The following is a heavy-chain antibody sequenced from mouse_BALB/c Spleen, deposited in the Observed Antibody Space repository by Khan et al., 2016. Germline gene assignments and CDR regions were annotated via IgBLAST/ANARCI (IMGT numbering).Heavy chain of an antibody. D-gene: IGHD2-3*01. Sequence: EVQLQESGPSLVKPSQTLSLTCSVTGDSITSGYWNWIRKFPGNKLEYMGYISYSDDTYYNPSLESRISITRDTSKNQFYLQLIAVTTYDTATYYCATYDGYYFDYWGQGTTLTVSS. CDR3: ATYDGYYFDY. CDR2: ISYSDDT. CDR1: GDSITSGY. V-gene: IGHV3-8*02. J-gene: IGHJ2*01.